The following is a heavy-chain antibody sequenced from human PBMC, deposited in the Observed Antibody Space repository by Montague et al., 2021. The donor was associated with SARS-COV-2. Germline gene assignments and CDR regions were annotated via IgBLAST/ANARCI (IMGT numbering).Heavy chain of an antibody. CDR3: ATLPSSTTIFGVVQGYYFDD. D-gene: IGHD3-3*01. CDR2: KYYSGST. V-gene: IGHV4-39*01. CDR1: GASISSRSYY. J-gene: IGHJ4*02. Sequence: SETLSLTCTVSGASISSRSYYWGWVRQPPGKGLEWIGFKYYSGSTYYNSTLKSRVTISVDTSKNQFSLKLSSVTAADTAVYYCATLPSSTTIFGVVQGYYFDDWGQGTLVTVSS.